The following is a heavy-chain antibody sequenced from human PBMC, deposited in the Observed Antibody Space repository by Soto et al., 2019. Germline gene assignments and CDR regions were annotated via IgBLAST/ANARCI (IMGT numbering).Heavy chain of an antibody. Sequence: EVQLVESGGGLVKLGGSLRLSCAASGFTFSSYSMNWVRQAPGKGLEWVSSISSSSSYIYYADSVKGRFTISRDNAKNSLYLQMNSLRAEDTAVYYCASGPSYGDYDYWGQGTLVTVSS. V-gene: IGHV3-21*01. CDR1: GFTFSSYS. CDR3: ASGPSYGDYDY. J-gene: IGHJ4*02. D-gene: IGHD4-17*01. CDR2: ISSSSSYI.